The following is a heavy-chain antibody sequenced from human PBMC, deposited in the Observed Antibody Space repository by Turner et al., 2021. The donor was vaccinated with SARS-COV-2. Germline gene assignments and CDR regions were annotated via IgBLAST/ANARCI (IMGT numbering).Heavy chain of an antibody. CDR2: TYYPGGS. Sequence: QLLVQESGPALVKPSETLSLPCTVSAVSITSNSHYWGWVRQPPGKGLEWIGITYYPGGSYYNPSLRGRVTISVDPSQNQFSLILRSATAADTAVYYCVTSVRRSGYFQRWGQGSLVSVSS. J-gene: IGHJ1*01. V-gene: IGHV4-39*01. CDR1: AVSITSNSHY. CDR3: VTSVRRSGYFQR.